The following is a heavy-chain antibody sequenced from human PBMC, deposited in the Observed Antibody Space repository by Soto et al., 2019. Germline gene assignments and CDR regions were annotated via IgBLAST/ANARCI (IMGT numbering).Heavy chain of an antibody. CDR2: INNGGSS. J-gene: IGHJ2*01. V-gene: IGHV4-34*01. CDR3: ARGGGDGYNQNGYFDL. Sequence: SETLSLTCAVYGGSFSGYYWSWIRQPPGKGLEWIGEINNGGSSNYNPSLKSRGSMSVGTSNNQFSLKLTSVTAADTAVYYCARGGGDGYNQNGYFDLGGRGTLVTVSS. D-gene: IGHD3-16*01. CDR1: GGSFSGYY.